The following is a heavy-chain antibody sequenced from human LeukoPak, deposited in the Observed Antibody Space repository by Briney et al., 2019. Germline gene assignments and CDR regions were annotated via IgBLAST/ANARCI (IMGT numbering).Heavy chain of an antibody. V-gene: IGHV4-30-2*01. D-gene: IGHD4-17*01. CDR1: GGSISSGGYS. J-gene: IGHJ4*02. CDR2: IYHSGST. CDR3: ARAGVGGDYENLFDY. Sequence: PSETLSLTCAVSGGSISSGGYSWSWIRQPPGTGLEWIGYIYHSGSTYYNPSLKSRVTISVDRSKNQFSLKLSSVTAADTAVYYCARAGVGGDYENLFDYWGQGTLVTVSS.